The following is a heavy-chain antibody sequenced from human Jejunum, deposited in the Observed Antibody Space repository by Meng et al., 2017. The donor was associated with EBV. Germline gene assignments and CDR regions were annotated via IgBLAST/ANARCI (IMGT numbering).Heavy chain of an antibody. V-gene: IGHV1-8*02. Sequence: QGPLVRFGARVKKPGASLKVSSKASGYTLTSYDINWVRQATGRGPEWMGWMSPNSGNTGYAQKFQGRVTMTRDTSISTAYMELSSLRSEDTAVYYCARGVAAGFDYWGQGTLVTVSS. CDR1: GYTLTSYD. CDR3: ARGVAAGFDY. J-gene: IGHJ4*02. CDR2: MSPNSGNT. D-gene: IGHD6-13*01.